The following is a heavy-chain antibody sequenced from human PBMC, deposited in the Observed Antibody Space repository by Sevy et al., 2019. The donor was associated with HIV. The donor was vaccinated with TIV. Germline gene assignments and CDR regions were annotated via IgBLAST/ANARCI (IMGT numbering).Heavy chain of an antibody. CDR2: INPNSGGT. CDR1: GYTFTGYY. Sequence: ASVKVSCKASGYTFTGYYMHWVRQAPGQGLEWMGWINPNSGGTNYAQKFQGRVTMTRDTSISTASMELSRLRSDDTAVYYCARDPTRSYYDSSGYYHGYFQHWGQGTLVTVSS. V-gene: IGHV1-2*02. J-gene: IGHJ1*01. D-gene: IGHD3-22*01. CDR3: ARDPTRSYYDSSGYYHGYFQH.